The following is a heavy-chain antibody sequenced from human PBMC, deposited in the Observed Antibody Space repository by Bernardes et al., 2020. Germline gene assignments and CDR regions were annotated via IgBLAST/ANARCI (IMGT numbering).Heavy chain of an antibody. J-gene: IGHJ4*02. CDR3: ARMPPYCTTSDNCPKITFDY. V-gene: IGHV5-51*01. Sequence: GESLKISCKGSGYSFTSYWIGWVRQMPGKGLEWMGIIYLGDFVTRYSPSFQGQVTISADKSINTAYLQWSSLKASDTAMYYCARMPPYCTTSDNCPKITFDYWGQGTLVTVSS. CDR1: GYSFTSYW. D-gene: IGHD2-8*01. CDR2: IYLGDFVT.